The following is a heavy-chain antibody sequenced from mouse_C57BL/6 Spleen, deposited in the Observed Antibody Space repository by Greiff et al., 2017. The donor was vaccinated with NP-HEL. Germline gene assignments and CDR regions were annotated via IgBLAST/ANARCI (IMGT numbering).Heavy chain of an antibody. D-gene: IGHD1-1*01. CDR3: AREGITTPFDY. J-gene: IGHJ2*01. CDR1: GFTFSSYA. V-gene: IGHV5-4*01. Sequence: EVQVVESGGGLVKPGGSLKLSCAASGFTFSSYAMSWVRQTPEKRLEWVATISDGGSYTYYPDNVKGRFTISRDNAKNNLYLQMSHLKSEDTAMYYCAREGITTPFDYWGQGTTLTVSS. CDR2: ISDGGSYT.